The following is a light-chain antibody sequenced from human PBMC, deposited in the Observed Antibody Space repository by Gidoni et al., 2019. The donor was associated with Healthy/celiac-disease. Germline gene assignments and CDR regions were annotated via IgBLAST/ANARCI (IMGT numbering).Light chain of an antibody. CDR3: QQYNSYWT. CDR2: DAS. Sequence: DIQMTQSPSTLSAAVGDRVTITCLASQSISSWLAWYQQKPGKAPKLLIYDASSLESGVPSRCSGCGSGTEFTLTISSMQPDDFATYYCQQYNSYWTFGQGTKVEIK. CDR1: QSISSW. J-gene: IGKJ1*01. V-gene: IGKV1-5*01.